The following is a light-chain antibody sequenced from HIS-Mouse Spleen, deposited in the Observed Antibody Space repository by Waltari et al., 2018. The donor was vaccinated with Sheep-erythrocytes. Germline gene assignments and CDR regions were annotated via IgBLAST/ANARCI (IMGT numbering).Light chain of an antibody. V-gene: IGKV3-11*01. CDR3: QQRRNWYT. CDR2: DAS. CDR1: QRVSGH. Sequence: EVVLTQSPATLSLSPGDRATLACRPSQRVSGHLAWYQQNPGQPPRFLIYDASNRATGLPARFSGSGSGTDLTLTISSLGPEDFAGYYCQQRRNWYTFGQGTKLEIK. J-gene: IGKJ2*01.